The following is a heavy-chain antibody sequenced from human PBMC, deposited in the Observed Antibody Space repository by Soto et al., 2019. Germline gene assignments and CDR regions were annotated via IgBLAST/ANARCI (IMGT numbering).Heavy chain of an antibody. J-gene: IGHJ6*03. D-gene: IGHD3-3*01. CDR1: GYTFTGYY. CDR2: INPNSGGT. CDR3: AKYPYVLRFLEWSLPNYYMDV. Sequence: ASVKVSCKASGYTFTGYYMHWVRQAPGQGLEWMGWINPNSGGTNYAQKFQGWVTMTRDTSISTAYMELSRLRSDDTAVYYCAKYPYVLRFLEWSLPNYYMDVWGKGTTVTVSS. V-gene: IGHV1-2*04.